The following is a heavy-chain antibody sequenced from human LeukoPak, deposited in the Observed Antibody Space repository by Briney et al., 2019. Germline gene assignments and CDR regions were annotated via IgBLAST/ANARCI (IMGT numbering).Heavy chain of an antibody. D-gene: IGHD6-13*01. J-gene: IGHJ1*01. CDR1: GFTFSSYA. CDR2: ISYDGSNK. CDR3: VKNGQQLRYFQH. Sequence: PGRSLRLSCAASGFTFSSYAMHWVRQAPGKGLEWVAVISYDGSNKYYADSVKGRFTISRDNSKNTLYLQMNSLRAEDTAVYYCVKNGQQLRYFQHWGQGTLVTVSS. V-gene: IGHV3-30-3*02.